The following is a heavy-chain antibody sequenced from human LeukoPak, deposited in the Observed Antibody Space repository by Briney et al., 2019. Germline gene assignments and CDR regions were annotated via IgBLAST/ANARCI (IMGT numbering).Heavy chain of an antibody. CDR3: ARRRGSYRRYYFDY. J-gene: IGHJ4*02. V-gene: IGHV3-74*01. CDR2: IRGDENEI. CDR1: GFTFSSHW. D-gene: IGHD1-26*01. Sequence: GGSLRLSCEASGFTFSSHWMHWVRQVPGKGLVWVARIRGDENEIDYADSVKGRFTISRDNAKNTLYLQMNSLRAEDTALYYCARRRGSYRRYYFDYWGQGTLVTVSS.